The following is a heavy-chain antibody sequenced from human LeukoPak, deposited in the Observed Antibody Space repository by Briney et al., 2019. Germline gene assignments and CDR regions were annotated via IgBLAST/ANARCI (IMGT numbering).Heavy chain of an antibody. V-gene: IGHV3-53*01. CDR2: NSGGST. CDR3: ARRAGDYSHPYDY. D-gene: IGHD3-22*01. Sequence: PGGSLRLSCAASGFTFSSYSMNWVRQAPGKGLEWVSLNSGGSTYYTDSVKGRFTISRDNSKNTLYLQMNSLRAEDTAVYYCARRAGDYSHPYDYWGQGILVTVSS. J-gene: IGHJ4*02. CDR1: GFTFSSYS.